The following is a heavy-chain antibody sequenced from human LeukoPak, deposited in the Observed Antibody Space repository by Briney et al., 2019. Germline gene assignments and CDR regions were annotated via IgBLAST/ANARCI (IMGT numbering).Heavy chain of an antibody. V-gene: IGHV4-38-2*02. CDR1: GYSISSGYY. J-gene: IGHJ6*03. CDR2: IYHSGST. Sequence: SETLSLTCIVSGYSISSGYYWVWIRQPPGKGVEWIGSIYHSGSTLYNPSLKSRVTISVDTSKNKFSLKLSSVTAADTAMYYCARDQPYMDVWGEGTTVTVSS. CDR3: ARDQPYMDV.